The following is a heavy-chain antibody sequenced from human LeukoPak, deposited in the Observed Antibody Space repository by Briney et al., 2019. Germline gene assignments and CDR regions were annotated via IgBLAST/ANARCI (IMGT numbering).Heavy chain of an antibody. CDR1: GYTFTSYA. J-gene: IGHJ3*02. V-gene: IGHV1-3*01. CDR2: INAGNGNT. D-gene: IGHD2-15*01. CDR3: ARGCSGGSCYGDDAFDI. Sequence: ASVKVSCKASGYTFTSYAMHWVRQAPGQRLEWMGWINAGNGNTKYSQKFQGRVTMTTDTSTSTAYMELRSLRSDDTAVYYCARGCSGGSCYGDDAFDIWGQGTMVTVSS.